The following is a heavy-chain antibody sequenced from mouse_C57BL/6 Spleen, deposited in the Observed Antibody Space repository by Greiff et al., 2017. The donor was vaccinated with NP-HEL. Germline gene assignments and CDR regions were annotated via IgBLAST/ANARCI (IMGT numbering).Heavy chain of an antibody. D-gene: IGHD1-1*01. J-gene: IGHJ3*01. CDR3: ASDRGYYGRRFAY. CDR1: GFSLTSYG. V-gene: IGHV2-6*01. Sequence: VKLMESGPGLVAPSQSLSITCTVSGFSLTSYGVDWVRQSPGKGLEWLGVIWGVGSTNYNSALKSRLSISKDNSKSQVFLKMNRLQTDDTAMYDCASDRGYYGRRFAYWGQGTLVTVSA. CDR2: IWGVGST.